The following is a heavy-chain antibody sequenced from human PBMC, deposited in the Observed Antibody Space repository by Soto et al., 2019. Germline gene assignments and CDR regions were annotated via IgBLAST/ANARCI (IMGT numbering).Heavy chain of an antibody. J-gene: IGHJ6*03. CDR1: GGTFSSYT. CDR3: ARVPHGDYYYYYYMDV. Sequence: SVKVSCKASGGTFSSYTISWVRQAPGQGLEWMGRIIPILGIANYAQKFQGRVTITADKSTSTAYMELSSLRSEDTAVYYCARVPHGDYYYYYYMDVWXKGTTVTVSS. V-gene: IGHV1-69*02. D-gene: IGHD3-16*01. CDR2: IIPILGIA.